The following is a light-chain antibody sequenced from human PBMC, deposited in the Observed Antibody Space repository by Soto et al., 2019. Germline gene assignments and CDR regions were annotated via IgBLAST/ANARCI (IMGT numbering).Light chain of an antibody. CDR2: EAS. V-gene: IGKV1-27*01. CDR3: QKYKSAPYT. CDR1: QDLSNF. J-gene: IGKJ2*01. Sequence: DIQISQSPSSLSASVGDRVTITCRASQDLSNFLAWYQQKPGRAPDLLVYEASTLQSGVPPRFIGGGSGTHFTLTISSLQPEDAATYYWQKYKSAPYTFGQGTKLEIK.